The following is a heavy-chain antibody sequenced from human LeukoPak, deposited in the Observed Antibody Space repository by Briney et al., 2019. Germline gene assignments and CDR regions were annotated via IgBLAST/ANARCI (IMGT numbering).Heavy chain of an antibody. CDR3: AKDGSGWYYGTQYYFDY. CDR1: GFTFSNYG. D-gene: IGHD6-19*01. CDR2: ISYDGSNK. Sequence: GGSLRLSCATSGFTFSNYGMHWVRQAPGKGLEWVAVISYDGSNKYYADSVKGRFTISRDNSKNTLYLQMNSLRAEDAAVYYCAKDGSGWYYGTQYYFDYWGQGTLVTVSS. J-gene: IGHJ4*02. V-gene: IGHV3-30*18.